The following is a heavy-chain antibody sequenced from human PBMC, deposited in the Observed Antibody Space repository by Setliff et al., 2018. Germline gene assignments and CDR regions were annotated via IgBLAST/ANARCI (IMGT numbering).Heavy chain of an antibody. CDR3: AVEFTYSSGRDY. V-gene: IGHV1-46*01. J-gene: IGHJ4*02. CDR2: VNPSGGKT. CDR1: GYTFTGPY. Sequence: ASVKVSCKASGYTFTGPYMHWVRQAPGQGLEWMGIVNPSGGKTTLSQKFQGRVSMTADASTSTAYMELSSLRSEDTAVYYCAVEFTYSSGRDYWGQGTLVTVS. D-gene: IGHD6-19*01.